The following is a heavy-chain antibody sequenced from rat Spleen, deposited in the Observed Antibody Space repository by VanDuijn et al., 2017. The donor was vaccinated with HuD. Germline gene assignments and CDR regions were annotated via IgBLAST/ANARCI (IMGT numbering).Heavy chain of an antibody. CDR1: GFTYSNYV. J-gene: IGHJ1*01. D-gene: IGHD3-3*01. Sequence: EVQLVESGGGLVQPGRSLKLSCAASGFTYSNYVMVWVRQAPTKGLEWVASISTGGGNTYYRDSVKGRFTISRDNAKNTLYLQMDSLRSEDTATYYCAKGSPLYWYFDFWGPGTMVTVSS. V-gene: IGHV5S13*01. CDR3: AKGSPLYWYFDF. CDR2: ISTGGGNT.